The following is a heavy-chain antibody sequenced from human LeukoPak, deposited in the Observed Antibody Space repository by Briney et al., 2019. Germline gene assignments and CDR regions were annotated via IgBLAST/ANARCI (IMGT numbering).Heavy chain of an antibody. CDR2: ISAYNGNT. CDR3: ARRPYGSGSYTFDY. Sequence: ASVKVSCKASGYTFTSYGISWVRQAPGQGLEWMGWISAYNGNTNYAQKLQGRVTMTTDTSTSTAYMELRSLGSDDTAVYYCARRPYGSGSYTFDYWGQGTLVTVSS. CDR1: GYTFTSYG. J-gene: IGHJ4*02. D-gene: IGHD3-10*01. V-gene: IGHV1-18*04.